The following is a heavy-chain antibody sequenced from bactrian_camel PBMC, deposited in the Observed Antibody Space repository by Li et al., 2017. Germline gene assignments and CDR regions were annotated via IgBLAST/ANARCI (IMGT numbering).Heavy chain of an antibody. CDR3: VRRLTGSSTRADFGY. D-gene: IGHD1*01. V-gene: IGHV3S42*01. Sequence: VQLVESGGGLVQPGGSLSLSCAASGFAFSSYAMNWVRQAPGKGLEWVSHISTVSMLGSTYADSVKGRFTISRDNAKNTLYLQLNSLKTEDTAMYYCVRRLTGSSTRADFGYWGQGTQVTVS. J-gene: IGHJ6*01. CDR2: ISTVSMLGST. CDR1: GFAFSSYA.